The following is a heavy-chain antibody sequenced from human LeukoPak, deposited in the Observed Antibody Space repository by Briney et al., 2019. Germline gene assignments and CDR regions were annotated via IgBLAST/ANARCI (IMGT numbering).Heavy chain of an antibody. CDR2: IYSGGST. D-gene: IGHD6-13*01. Sequence: GGSLRLSCAASGLTVSSNYMSWVRQAPGKGLEWVSVIYSGGSTYYAVHVKGRFTISRRNSKNTLFLKMNSLRAEDTAVYYCARPYGDSSSWTYYYYYGMDVWGQGTTITVSS. J-gene: IGHJ6*02. CDR3: ARPYGDSSSWTYYYYYGMDV. CDR1: GLTVSSNY. V-gene: IGHV3-53*01.